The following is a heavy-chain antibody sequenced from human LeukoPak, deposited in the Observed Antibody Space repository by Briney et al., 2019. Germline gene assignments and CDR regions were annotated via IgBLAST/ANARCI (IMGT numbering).Heavy chain of an antibody. CDR2: ICSSGSA. V-gene: IGHV4-31*03. Sequence: SETLSLTCTVSGGSISSGVYCWSWIRQRPGEGLQWIGYICSSGSAYYNPSLKSRVTISVDSSKNQFSLKLNSVTAADTAVYYCARTPATTASYMDVWGKGTTVTVSS. J-gene: IGHJ6*03. CDR1: GGSISSGVYC. CDR3: ARTPATTASYMDV. D-gene: IGHD4-11*01.